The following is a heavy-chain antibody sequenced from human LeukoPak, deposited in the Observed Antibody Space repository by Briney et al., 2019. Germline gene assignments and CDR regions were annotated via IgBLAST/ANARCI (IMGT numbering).Heavy chain of an antibody. J-gene: IGHJ3*02. CDR3: ARRKSDAFDI. CDR1: GGTFSSYA. Sequence: GASVKVSRTASGGTFSSYAISWVRQAPGQGLEWMGGIIPIFGTANYAQKFQGRVTITTDESTSTAYMELSSLRSEDTAVYYCARRKSDAFDIWGQGTMVTVSS. CDR2: IIPIFGTA. V-gene: IGHV1-69*05.